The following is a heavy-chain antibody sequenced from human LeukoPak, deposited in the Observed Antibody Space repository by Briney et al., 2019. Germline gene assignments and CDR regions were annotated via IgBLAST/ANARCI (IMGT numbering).Heavy chain of an antibody. V-gene: IGHV3-30*04. CDR1: GFTFSSYA. CDR2: ISYDGSNK. J-gene: IGHJ5*02. D-gene: IGHD6-13*01. CDR3: ARATYSSSWYWFDP. Sequence: GGSLRLSCAASGFTFSSYAMHWVRQAPGKGLEWVAVISYDGSNKYYADSVKGRFTISRDNSKNTLYLQMNSLRAEDTAVYYCARATYSSSWYWFDPWGQGTLVTVSS.